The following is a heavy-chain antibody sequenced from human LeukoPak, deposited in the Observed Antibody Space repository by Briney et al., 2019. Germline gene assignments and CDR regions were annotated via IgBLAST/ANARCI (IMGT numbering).Heavy chain of an antibody. Sequence: ASVKVSCKASGYTFTGYYMHWGRQAPGQGLEWMGWINPNSGGTNYAQKFQGRVTMTRDTSISTAYMELSRLRSDDTAVYYCARVKGVGDGYNLDYWGQGTLVTVSS. V-gene: IGHV1-2*02. D-gene: IGHD5-24*01. J-gene: IGHJ4*02. CDR2: INPNSGGT. CDR1: GYTFTGYY. CDR3: ARVKGVGDGYNLDY.